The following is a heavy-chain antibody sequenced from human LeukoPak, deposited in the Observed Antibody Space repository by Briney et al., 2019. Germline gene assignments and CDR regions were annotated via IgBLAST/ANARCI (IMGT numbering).Heavy chain of an antibody. Sequence: SETLSLTCAVYGGSFSGYYWSWIRQPPGKGLEWIGEINHSGSTNYNPSLKSRVTISVDTSKNQFSLKLSSVTAADTAVYYCVRRFKAVWSAAAGTGRWFDPWGQGTLVTVSS. CDR2: INHSGST. CDR3: VRRFKAVWSAAAGTGRWFDP. V-gene: IGHV4-34*01. D-gene: IGHD6-13*01. J-gene: IGHJ5*02. CDR1: GGSFSGYY.